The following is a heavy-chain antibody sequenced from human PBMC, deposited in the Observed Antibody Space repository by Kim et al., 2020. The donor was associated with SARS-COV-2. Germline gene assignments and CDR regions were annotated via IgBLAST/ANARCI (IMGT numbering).Heavy chain of an antibody. CDR3: ARFSSGHYDSSGYYLDY. V-gene: IGHV1-69*01. Sequence: FQGRVTITADESTSTAYMELSSLRSEDTAVYYCARFSSGHYDSSGYYLDYWGQGTLVTVSS. D-gene: IGHD3-22*01. J-gene: IGHJ4*02.